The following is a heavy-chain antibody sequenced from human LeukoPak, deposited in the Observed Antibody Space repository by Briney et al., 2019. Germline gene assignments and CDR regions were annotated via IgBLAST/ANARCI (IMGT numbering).Heavy chain of an antibody. D-gene: IGHD2-2*01. J-gene: IGHJ4*02. Sequence: GASVKVSCKASGYTFTSYGISWVRQAPGQGLEWMGWISAYNGNTNYAQKLQGRVTMTTDTSTSTAYMELRSLRSDDTAVYYCARVIGIIVVPAATYFDYWGQGTLVTVSS. CDR1: GYTFTSYG. CDR2: ISAYNGNT. V-gene: IGHV1-18*01. CDR3: ARVIGIIVVPAATYFDY.